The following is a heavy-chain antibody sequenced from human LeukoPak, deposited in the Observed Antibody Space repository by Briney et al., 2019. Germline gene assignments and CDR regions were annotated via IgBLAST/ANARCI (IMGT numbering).Heavy chain of an antibody. CDR3: ARGRATVTTFQSWVDP. CDR2: INPNSDGT. J-gene: IGHJ5*02. V-gene: IGHV1-2*02. Sequence: ASVKVSCKASGYTFTGYYMHWVRQAPGQGLEWMGWINPNSDGTNYAQKFQGRVTMTSDTSISTAYMELSRLTSDDTAVYYCARGRATVTTFQSWVDPWGQGTLVTVSS. CDR1: GYTFTGYY. D-gene: IGHD4-17*01.